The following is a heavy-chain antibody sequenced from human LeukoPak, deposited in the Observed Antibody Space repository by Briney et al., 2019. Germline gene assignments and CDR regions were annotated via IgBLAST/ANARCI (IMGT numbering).Heavy chain of an antibody. V-gene: IGHV1-69*01. CDR2: IIPIFGTA. CDR3: ASGGYSSSWYWFDP. CDR1: GGTFSKYT. J-gene: IGHJ5*02. D-gene: IGHD6-13*01. Sequence: SVKVSCKASGGTFSKYTISWVRQRPGQGLEWMGGIIPIFGTANYAQKFQGRVTITADESTSTAYMELSSLRSEDTAVYYCASGGYSSSWYWFDPWGQGTLVTVSS.